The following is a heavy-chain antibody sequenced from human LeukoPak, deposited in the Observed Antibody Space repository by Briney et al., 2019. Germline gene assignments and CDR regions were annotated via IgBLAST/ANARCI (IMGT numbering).Heavy chain of an antibody. CDR2: IYTSGST. CDR1: GGSISSGSYD. Sequence: SETLSLTCTVSGGSISSGSYDWYWIRQPAGKGLEWIGHIYTSGSTDYNPSLKSRVTISVATSKNQFSLKLSSVTAADTAVYYCARHVYYGSGSYYNWFDPWGQGTLVTVSS. V-gene: IGHV4-61*09. J-gene: IGHJ5*02. D-gene: IGHD3-10*01. CDR3: ARHVYYGSGSYYNWFDP.